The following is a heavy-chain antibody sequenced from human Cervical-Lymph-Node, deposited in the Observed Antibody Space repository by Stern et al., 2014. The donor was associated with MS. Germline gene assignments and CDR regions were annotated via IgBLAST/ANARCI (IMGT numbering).Heavy chain of an antibody. V-gene: IGHV1-46*01. J-gene: IGHJ3*02. CDR3: ARSGSYSDAFDI. CDR2: INPSGGST. Sequence: VQLVQSRAEEKKPGASVKDSCKASGYTFSSYYMHWVRQAPGQGLEWMGIINPSGGSTRYAQKFQGRVTMTRDTSTSTVYMELSSQRSEDTAVYYCARSGSYSDAFDIWGQGTMVTVSS. D-gene: IGHD1-26*01. CDR1: GYTFSSYY.